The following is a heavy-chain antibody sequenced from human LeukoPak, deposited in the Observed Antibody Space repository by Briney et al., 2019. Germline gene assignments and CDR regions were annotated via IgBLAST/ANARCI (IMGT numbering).Heavy chain of an antibody. CDR3: AVKYSSSWPDY. J-gene: IGHJ4*02. CDR2: IYPGDSET. V-gene: IGHV5-51*01. Sequence: GESLKISCKGSGYSFTSYWIGWVRHMPGKGLEWMGIIYPGDSETRYSPSFQGQVTISADKSTSTAYLQWSSLKASDTAMYYCAVKYSSSWPDYWGQGTLVTVSS. D-gene: IGHD6-13*01. CDR1: GYSFTSYW.